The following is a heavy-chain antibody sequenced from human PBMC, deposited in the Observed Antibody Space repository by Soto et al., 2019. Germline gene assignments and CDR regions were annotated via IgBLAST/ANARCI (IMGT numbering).Heavy chain of an antibody. CDR2: INAGNGNT. CDR3: ARDGGHQQWIQLWTGMDV. CDR1: GYTFTSYA. Sequence: ASVKVSCKASGYTFTSYAMHWVRQAPGQRLEWMGWINAGNGNTKYSQKFQGRVTITRDTSASTAYMELSSLRSEDTAVYYCARDGGHQQWIQLWTGMDVWGQGTTVTVSS. J-gene: IGHJ6*02. V-gene: IGHV1-3*01. D-gene: IGHD5-18*01.